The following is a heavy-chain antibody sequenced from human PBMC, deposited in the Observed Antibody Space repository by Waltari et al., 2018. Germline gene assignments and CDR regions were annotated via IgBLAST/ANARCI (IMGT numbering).Heavy chain of an antibody. Sequence: QVQLQQWGAGLLKPSETLSLTCAVYGGSFSGYYWSWIRQPPGKGLEWIGESNHSGSTNYNPSLKSRVTISVDTSKNQFSLKLSSVTAADTAVYYCARGVVVGPYYFDYWGQGTLVTVSS. CDR2: SNHSGST. D-gene: IGHD3-22*01. V-gene: IGHV4-34*01. CDR3: ARGVVVGPYYFDY. CDR1: GGSFSGYY. J-gene: IGHJ4*02.